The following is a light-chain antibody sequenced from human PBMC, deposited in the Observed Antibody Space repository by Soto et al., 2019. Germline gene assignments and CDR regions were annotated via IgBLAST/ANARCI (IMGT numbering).Light chain of an antibody. CDR2: DAS. CDR1: QSVSSN. Sequence: EIVMTQSPATLSVSPGERATLSCRASQSVSSNLAWYQQTPGLAPRLLIYDASKRVTGIPDRFSGSGSGTDFTLTISRLEPEDFAVYYCQQYGSSGITFGQGTRLEI. J-gene: IGKJ5*01. V-gene: IGKV3D-20*01. CDR3: QQYGSSGIT.